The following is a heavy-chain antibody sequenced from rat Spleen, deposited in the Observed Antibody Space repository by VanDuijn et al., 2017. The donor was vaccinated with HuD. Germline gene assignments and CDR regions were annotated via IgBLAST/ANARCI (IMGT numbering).Heavy chain of an antibody. D-gene: IGHD4-3*01. CDR1: GFTFSKYN. Sequence: EVQLVESGGGLVQPGRSMKLSCVASGFTFSKYNMSWVRQAPKKGLEWVATICYDGSRAYYPDSVKGRFTVSRDNAKSTLYLQMDSLKSEDTATYYCTTQGIIRIPLFDYWGRGVMVTVSS. V-gene: IGHV5S10*01. CDR2: ICYDGSRA. J-gene: IGHJ2*01. CDR3: TTQGIIRIPLFDY.